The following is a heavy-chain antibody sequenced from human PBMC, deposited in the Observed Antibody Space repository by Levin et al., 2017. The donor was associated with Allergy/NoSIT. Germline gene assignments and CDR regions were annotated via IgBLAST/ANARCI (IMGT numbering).Heavy chain of an antibody. Sequence: GESLKISCAASGFTFSSYGMHWVRQAPGKGLEWVAVIWYDGSNKYYADSVKGRFTISRDNSKNTLYLQMNSLRAEDTAVYYCARDPRGDFWSGYYTPYYYYGMDVWGQGTTVTVSS. J-gene: IGHJ6*02. CDR1: GFTFSSYG. CDR3: ARDPRGDFWSGYYTPYYYYGMDV. D-gene: IGHD3-3*01. CDR2: IWYDGSNK. V-gene: IGHV3-33*01.